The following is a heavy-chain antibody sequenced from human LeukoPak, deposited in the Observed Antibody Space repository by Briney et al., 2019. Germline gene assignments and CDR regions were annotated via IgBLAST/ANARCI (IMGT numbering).Heavy chain of an antibody. Sequence: ASVKVSCKASGYTFTSYYMHWVRQAPGQGLEWMGIINPSGGSTSYAQKFQGRVTMTRDTSTSTVYMELSSLRSEDTAVYYCARDATDSSGYYGLDAFDIWGQGTMVTVSS. D-gene: IGHD3-22*01. J-gene: IGHJ3*02. CDR1: GYTFTSYY. V-gene: IGHV1-46*01. CDR2: INPSGGST. CDR3: ARDATDSSGYYGLDAFDI.